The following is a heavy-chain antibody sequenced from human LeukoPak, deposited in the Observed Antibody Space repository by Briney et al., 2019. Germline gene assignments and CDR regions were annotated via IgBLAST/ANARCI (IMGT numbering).Heavy chain of an antibody. CDR2: IYHSGST. CDR1: GGSINSYY. J-gene: IGHJ4*02. V-gene: IGHV4-59*01. Sequence: SETLSLTCTVSGGSINSYYWNWIRQPPGKGLEWIGYIYHSGSTNYNPSLKSRVTISVDTSKNQFSLKLSSVTAADTAVYYCASSIAAAGHDYFDYWGQGTLVTVSS. D-gene: IGHD6-13*01. CDR3: ASSIAAAGHDYFDY.